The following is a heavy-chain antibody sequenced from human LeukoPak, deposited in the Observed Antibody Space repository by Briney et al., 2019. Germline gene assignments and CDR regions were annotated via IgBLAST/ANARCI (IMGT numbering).Heavy chain of an antibody. CDR3: ARDESAPVATMGAYYYYGMDV. J-gene: IGHJ6*02. Sequence: GGSLRLSCEAPGFTFNDFGMHWVRQAPGKGLEWVAFIGYDESKKYYAESVKGRFTISRDDSKNTLYLQMSALKTEDTAVYYCARDESAPVATMGAYYYYGMDVWGQGTTVTVSS. CDR1: GFTFNDFG. D-gene: IGHD5-24*01. V-gene: IGHV3-30*02. CDR2: IGYDESKK.